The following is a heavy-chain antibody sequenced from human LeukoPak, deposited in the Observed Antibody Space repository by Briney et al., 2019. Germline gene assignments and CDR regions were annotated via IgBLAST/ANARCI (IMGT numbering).Heavy chain of an antibody. V-gene: IGHV1-8*01. D-gene: IGHD1-26*01. CDR1: GYTFTSYD. CDR2: MDPNSGNT. CDR3: ARVVSGSYLDWFDP. J-gene: IGHJ5*02. Sequence: ASVKVSCKASGYTFTSYDINWVRQATGQGLEWMGWMDPNSGNTGYAQKFQGRVTMTRNTSISTAYMELSSLRSDDTAVYYCARVVSGSYLDWFDPWGQGTLVTVSS.